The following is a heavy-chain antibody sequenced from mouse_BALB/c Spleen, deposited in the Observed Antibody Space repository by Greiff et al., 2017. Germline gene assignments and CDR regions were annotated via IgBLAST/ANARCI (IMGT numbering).Heavy chain of an antibody. CDR3: AIYYGYDGGWAY. D-gene: IGHD2-2*01. CDR1: GFSLTSYG. CDR2: IWAGGST. V-gene: IGHV2-9*02. J-gene: IGHJ3*01. Sequence: QVHVKQSGPGLVAPSQSLSITCTVSGFSLTSYGVHWVRQPPGKGLEWLGVIWAGGSTNYNSALMSRLSISKDNSKSQVFLKMNSLQTDDTAMYYCAIYYGYDGGWAYWGQGTLVTVSA.